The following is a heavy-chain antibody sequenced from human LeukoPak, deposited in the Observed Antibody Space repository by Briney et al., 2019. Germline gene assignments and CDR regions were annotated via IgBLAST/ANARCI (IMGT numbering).Heavy chain of an antibody. CDR1: GISVSNDY. CDR2: IYADGYT. J-gene: IGHJ3*01. Sequence: PGGSLRLSCAASGISVSNDYMRWVRQAPGKGLEWVSAIYADGYTRDAASVKGRFSISRHNSKNTVYLQMDNLRPEDTAVYYCARDRRGEKDLDVWGPGTMVTVSS. CDR3: ARDRRGEKDLDV. D-gene: IGHD2-15*01. V-gene: IGHV3-53*04.